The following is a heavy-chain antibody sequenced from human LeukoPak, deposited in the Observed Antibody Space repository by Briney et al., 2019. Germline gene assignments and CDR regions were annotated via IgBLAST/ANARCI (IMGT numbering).Heavy chain of an antibody. Sequence: PGGSLRLSCAASGFTFSSYGMHWVRQAPGKGLEWVAVISYDGSNKYYADSVKGRFTISRGNSKNTLYLQMNSLRAEDTAVYYCAKDKSGYDSGRILAWGQGTLVTVSS. D-gene: IGHD5-12*01. CDR3: AKDKSGYDSGRILA. V-gene: IGHV3-30*18. CDR1: GFTFSSYG. J-gene: IGHJ5*02. CDR2: ISYDGSNK.